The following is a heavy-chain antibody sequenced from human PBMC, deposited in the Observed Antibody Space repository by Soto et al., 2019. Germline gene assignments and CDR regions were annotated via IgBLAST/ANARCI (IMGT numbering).Heavy chain of an antibody. V-gene: IGHV3-21*01. CDR3: ARSRPGYSYGYGWFDH. CDR2: VSSSSSYI. D-gene: IGHD5-18*01. CDR1: GFTFSSYS. Sequence: PGGSLRLSCAASGFTFSSYSMNWVRQAPGKGLEWVSSVSSSSSYIYYADSVKGRFTISRDNAKNSLYLQMNRLRAEDTAVYYCARSRPGYSYGYGWFDHWGQGTLVTVSS. J-gene: IGHJ5*02.